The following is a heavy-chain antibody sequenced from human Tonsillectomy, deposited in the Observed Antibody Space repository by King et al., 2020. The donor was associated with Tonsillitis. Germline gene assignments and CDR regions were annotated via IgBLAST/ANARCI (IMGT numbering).Heavy chain of an antibody. CDR3: ARDRDRGYGNCDY. D-gene: IGHD3-10*01. V-gene: IGHV3-66*01. CDR1: GFTVNTNY. Sequence: VQLVESGGGLVQPGGSLRLSCAASGFTVNTNYMSWVRQAPGKGLEWVSVIHSGGSTFYGDSVRGRFTISRDSSKNTLYLQMNSLRAEDTAVYYCARDRDRGYGNCDYWGQGTLVTVSS. CDR2: IHSGGST. J-gene: IGHJ4*02.